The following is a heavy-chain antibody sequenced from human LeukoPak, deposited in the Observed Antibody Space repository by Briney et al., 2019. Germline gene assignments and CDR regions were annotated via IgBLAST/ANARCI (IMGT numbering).Heavy chain of an antibody. CDR2: IYYSGST. CDR3: ARGSIAARRDFDY. J-gene: IGHJ4*02. V-gene: IGHV4-59*01. Sequence: SETLSLTCTVSGGSTSSDYWSWVPQPPGKGLEWIGYIYYSGSTNYSPSLKSLVTISVDTSKNQFSLKLSSVTAADTAVYYCARGSIAARRDFDYWGQGTLVTVSS. D-gene: IGHD6-6*01. CDR1: GGSTSSDY.